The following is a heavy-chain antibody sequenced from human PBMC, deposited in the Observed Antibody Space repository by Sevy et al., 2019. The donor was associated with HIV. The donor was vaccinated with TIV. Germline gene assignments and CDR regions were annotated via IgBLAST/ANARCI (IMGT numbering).Heavy chain of an antibody. Sequence: GGSLRLSCAASGFTFSDYDMNWVRQAPGKGLEWVSSISSRSSYIHYADSVKGRFTISRDNAKNSLFLQMNSLRAEDTAVYYCARALDYYDSNGFYYWGQGTLVTVSS. D-gene: IGHD3-22*01. CDR3: ARALDYYDSNGFYY. CDR1: GFTFSDYD. J-gene: IGHJ4*02. CDR2: ISSRSSYI. V-gene: IGHV3-21*01.